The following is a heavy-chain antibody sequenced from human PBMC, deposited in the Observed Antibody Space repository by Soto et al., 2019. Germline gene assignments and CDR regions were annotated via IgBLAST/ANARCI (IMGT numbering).Heavy chain of an antibody. CDR3: ARGSDYYYMDV. CDR1: GGSISSYY. Sequence: SETQSLTSTVSGGSISSYYLSWIRQPPGKGLEWIGYIYYSGSTNYNPSLKSRVTISVDTSKNQFSLKLSSVTAADTAVYYCARGSDYYYMDVWGKGTTVTVSS. J-gene: IGHJ6*03. CDR2: IYYSGST. V-gene: IGHV4-59*08.